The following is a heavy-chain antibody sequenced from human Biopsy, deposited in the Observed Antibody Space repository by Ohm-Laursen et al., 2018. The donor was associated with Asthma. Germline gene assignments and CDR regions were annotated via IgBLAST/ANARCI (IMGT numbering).Heavy chain of an antibody. V-gene: IGHV3-30*18. CDR1: GFTFSNYG. CDR2: ISFDGTNK. D-gene: IGHD1-26*01. J-gene: IGHJ4*02. CDR3: AKDVFPGWELRRGPDY. Sequence: SLRLSCAASGFTFSNYGMHWVRQAPGKGLDWVAVISFDGTNKNYTDSVKGRFTISRDNSRNTLHLQMNSLRAEDTAVYYCAKDVFPGWELRRGPDYWGQGTLVTVSS.